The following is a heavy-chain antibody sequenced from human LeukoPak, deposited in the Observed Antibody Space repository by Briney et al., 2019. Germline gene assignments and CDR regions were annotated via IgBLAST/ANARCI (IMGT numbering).Heavy chain of an antibody. Sequence: SETLSLTCTVSGGSISTYYWGWIRQPPGKGLEWIGYIYNSGSTNYNPSLKSRVTISVDMSKNQFSLKLSSVTAADTAVCYCGRDREHSYGRWIDYWGQGTLVTVSS. CDR1: GGSISTYY. CDR2: IYNSGST. J-gene: IGHJ4*02. D-gene: IGHD5-18*01. CDR3: GRDREHSYGRWIDY. V-gene: IGHV4-59*13.